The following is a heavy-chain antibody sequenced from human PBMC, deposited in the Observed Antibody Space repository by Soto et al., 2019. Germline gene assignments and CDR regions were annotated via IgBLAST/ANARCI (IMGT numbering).Heavy chain of an antibody. CDR2: IYYSGST. Sequence: QVQLQESGPGLVKPSQTLSLTCTVSGGSISSGDYYWSWIRQPPGQGLEWIGYIYYSGSTYYNPSLKIRVTISVDTSKNQFSLKLRSVTAADTAVYYCARAQTTVEGSGLCWFDPWGQGTLVTVSS. V-gene: IGHV4-30-4*01. CDR1: GGSISSGDYY. J-gene: IGHJ5*02. D-gene: IGHD4-17*01. CDR3: ARAQTTVEGSGLCWFDP.